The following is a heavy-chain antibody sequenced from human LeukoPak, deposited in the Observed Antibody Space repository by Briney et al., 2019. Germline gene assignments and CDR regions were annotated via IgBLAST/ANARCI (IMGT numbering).Heavy chain of an antibody. CDR1: GFTFSSYS. D-gene: IGHD6-6*01. CDR2: ISSSSSTI. J-gene: IGHJ4*02. CDR3: ARERYSSSYPSFDY. V-gene: IGHV3-48*01. Sequence: GGSLRLSCAASGFTFSSYSMNWVRQAPGKGLEWVSYISSSSSTIYYADSVKGRFTISRDNAKNSLYLQMNSLRAEDTAVYYCARERYSSSYPSFDYWGQGTLVTVSS.